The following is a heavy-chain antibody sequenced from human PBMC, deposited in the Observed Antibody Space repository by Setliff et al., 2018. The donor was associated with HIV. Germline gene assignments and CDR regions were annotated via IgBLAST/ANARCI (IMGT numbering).Heavy chain of an antibody. CDR2: INPNSGGT. D-gene: IGHD5-18*01. Sequence: GASVKVSCKASGYTFTGYYMHWVRQAPGQGLEWMGWINPNSGGTTYAQKLQGRVTMTRDTSTSTVYMELSSLRSEDTAVYYCVGLGYGCSYRWWFDPWGQGTLVTVSS. CDR3: VGLGYGCSYRWWFDP. V-gene: IGHV1-2*02. CDR1: GYTFTGYY. J-gene: IGHJ5*02.